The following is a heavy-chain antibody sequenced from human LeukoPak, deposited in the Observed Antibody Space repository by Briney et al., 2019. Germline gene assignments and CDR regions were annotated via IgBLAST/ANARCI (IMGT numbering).Heavy chain of an antibody. V-gene: IGHV4-30-2*01. CDR2: IYHSGST. Sequence: SETLSLTCAVSGVSISSGGYSWSWIRQPPGKGLEWIGYIYHSGSTYYNPSLKSRVTISVDRSKNQFSLKLSSVTAADTAVYYCARAPRITIFGVVPNWFDPWGQGTLVTVSS. CDR1: GVSISSGGYS. J-gene: IGHJ5*02. CDR3: ARAPRITIFGVVPNWFDP. D-gene: IGHD3-3*01.